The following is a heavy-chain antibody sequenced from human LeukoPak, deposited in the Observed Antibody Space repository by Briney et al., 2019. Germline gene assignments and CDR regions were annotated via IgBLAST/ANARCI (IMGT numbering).Heavy chain of an antibody. CDR1: GGSISSYY. CDR3: ARVTRVCSGGSCYSSRPFYTIDY. V-gene: IGHV4-59*01. CDR2: IYYGGST. D-gene: IGHD2-15*01. Sequence: PSETLSLTCTVSGGSISSYYWSWIRQPPGKGLEWIGYIYYGGSTNYNPSLKSRVTISVDASKNQFSLKLSSVTAADTAVYYCARVTRVCSGGSCYSSRPFYTIDYWGQGTLVTVSS. J-gene: IGHJ4*02.